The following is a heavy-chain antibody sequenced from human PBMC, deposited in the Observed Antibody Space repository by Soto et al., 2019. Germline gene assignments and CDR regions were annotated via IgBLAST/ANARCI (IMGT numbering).Heavy chain of an antibody. CDR3: ARDGTGITGTTYYYYGMDV. CDR1: GYTFTSYA. D-gene: IGHD1-20*01. Sequence: QVQLVQSGAEEKKPGASVKVSCKASGYTFTSYAMHWVRQAPGQRLEWMGWINAGNGHTKYSQKFQGRVTITRDTSASTAYMELSSLRSEDTAVYYCARDGTGITGTTYYYYGMDVWGQGTTVTVSS. J-gene: IGHJ6*02. CDR2: INAGNGHT. V-gene: IGHV1-3*05.